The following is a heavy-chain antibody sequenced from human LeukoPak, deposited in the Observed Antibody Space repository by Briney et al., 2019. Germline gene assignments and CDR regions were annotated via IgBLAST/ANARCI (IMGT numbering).Heavy chain of an antibody. J-gene: IGHJ4*02. CDR1: GFTVSSNH. V-gene: IGHV3-53*01. Sequence: GGSLRLSCAASGFTVSSNHMSWVRQAPGKGLEWVSVIYSGGSTYYADSVKGRFTISRDNSKNTLYLQMNSLRAEDTAVYYCARFSGYSYSAYFDYWGQGTLVTVSS. CDR2: IYSGGST. CDR3: ARFSGYSYSAYFDY. D-gene: IGHD5-18*01.